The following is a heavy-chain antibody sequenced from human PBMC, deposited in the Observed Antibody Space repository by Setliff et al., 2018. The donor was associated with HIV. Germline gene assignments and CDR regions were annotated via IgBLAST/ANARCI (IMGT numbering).Heavy chain of an antibody. CDR1: GYTFTDYF. V-gene: IGHV1-8*02. J-gene: IGHJ6*03. CDR3: ARGRSLVRGSGSPEYYYMDV. CDR2: ISGYNGNT. Sequence: ASVKVSCKSSGYTFTDYFIHWVRQAPGQGLEWMGWISGYNGNTNYAQKFQGRVTMTRNTSISTAFMELSSLRSEDTAVYYCARGRSLVRGSGSPEYYYMDVWGKGTTVTVSS. D-gene: IGHD3-10*01.